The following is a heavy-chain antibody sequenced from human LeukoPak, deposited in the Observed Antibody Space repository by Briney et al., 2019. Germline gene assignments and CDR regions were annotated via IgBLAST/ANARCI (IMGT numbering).Heavy chain of an antibody. J-gene: IGHJ4*02. V-gene: IGHV1-69*04. D-gene: IGHD5-12*01. CDR3: ARRSRSGYEDS. CDR2: IIPILGIA. Sequence: GSSVKVSCKASGGTFSSYAISWVRQAPGQGLEWMGRIIPILGIANYAQKFQGRVTITADKSTSTAYMELSRLRSEDTAVYYCARRSRSGYEDSWGQGTLVTVSS. CDR1: GGTFSSYA.